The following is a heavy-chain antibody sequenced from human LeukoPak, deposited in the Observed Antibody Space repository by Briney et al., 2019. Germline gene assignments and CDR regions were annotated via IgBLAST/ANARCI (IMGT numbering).Heavy chain of an antibody. CDR2: ISAYNGNT. Sequence: ASVKVSCKASCYTFTSYGISWVRQAPGQGLEWMGWISAYNGNTNYAQKLQGRVTMTTDTSTSTAYMELRSLRSDDTAVYYCARGTYYYDSSGYYYFDYWGQGTLVTVSS. D-gene: IGHD3-22*01. CDR1: CYTFTSYG. V-gene: IGHV1-18*01. J-gene: IGHJ4*02. CDR3: ARGTYYYDSSGYYYFDY.